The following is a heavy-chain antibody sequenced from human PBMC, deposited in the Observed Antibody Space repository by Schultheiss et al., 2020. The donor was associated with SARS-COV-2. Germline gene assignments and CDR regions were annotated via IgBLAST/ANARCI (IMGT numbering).Heavy chain of an antibody. CDR2: ISGSGGST. CDR3: ARAGSRAARRTAYFDY. CDR1: GFTFSSYA. V-gene: IGHV3-23*01. J-gene: IGHJ4*02. Sequence: GGSLRLSCAASGFTFSSYAMSWVRQAPGKGLEWVSAISGSGGSTYYADSVKGRFTISRDNSKNTLYLQMNSLRAEDTAVYYCARAGSRAARRTAYFDYWGQGTLVTVSS. D-gene: IGHD6-6*01.